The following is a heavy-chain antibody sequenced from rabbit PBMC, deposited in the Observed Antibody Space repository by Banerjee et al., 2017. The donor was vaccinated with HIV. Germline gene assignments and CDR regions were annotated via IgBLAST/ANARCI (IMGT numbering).Heavy chain of an antibody. J-gene: IGHJ4*01. CDR1: GFTISDSYW. Sequence: QSLEESGGDLVTPGGTLTLTCTASGFTISDSYWTCWVRQAPGKGLEWIGCINGGSSGRTYYASWAKGRFTISKTSSTTVTLQMTSLTAADTATYFCARWYAGNSKLWGPGTLV. CDR2: INGGSSGRT. V-gene: IGHV1S40*01. D-gene: IGHD4-2*01. CDR3: ARWYAGNSKL.